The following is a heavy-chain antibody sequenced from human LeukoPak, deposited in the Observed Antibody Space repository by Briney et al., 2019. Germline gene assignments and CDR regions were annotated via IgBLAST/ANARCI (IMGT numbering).Heavy chain of an antibody. V-gene: IGHV4-59*12. CDR2: IYYSGST. Sequence: SETLSLTCTVSGGSISSYYWSWIRQPPGKGLEWIGYIYYSGSTNYNPSLKSRVTISVDTSKNQFSLKLSSVTAADTAVYYCARGGGSGSYFHLYYYYGMDVWGQGTTVTVSS. CDR1: GGSISSYY. J-gene: IGHJ6*02. D-gene: IGHD3-10*01. CDR3: ARGGGSGSYFHLYYYYGMDV.